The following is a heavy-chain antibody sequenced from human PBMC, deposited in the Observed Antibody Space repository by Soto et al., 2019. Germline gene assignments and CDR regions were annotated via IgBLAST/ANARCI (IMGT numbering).Heavy chain of an antibody. D-gene: IGHD3-22*01. CDR1: GYTFTSYG. J-gene: IGHJ3*02. CDR3: ATSYDSSGYYRPLLNFDI. CDR2: ISAYNGNT. V-gene: IGHV1-18*01. Sequence: ASVKVSCKASGYTFTSYGISWVRQAPGQGLEWMGWISAYNGNTNYAQKLQGRVTMTTDTSTSTAYMELRSLRSDDTAAYYCATSYDSSGYYRPLLNFDIWGQGTMVTVSS.